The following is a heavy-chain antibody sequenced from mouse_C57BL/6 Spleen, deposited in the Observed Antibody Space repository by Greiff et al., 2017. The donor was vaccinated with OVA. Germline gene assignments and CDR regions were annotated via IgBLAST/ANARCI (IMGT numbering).Heavy chain of an antibody. D-gene: IGHD2-4*01. CDR2: ISSGGSYT. CDR3: ARHRDYDYGGFAY. Sequence: EVQGVESGGDLVKPGGSLKLSCAASGFTFSSYGMSWVRPTPDKRLEWVATISSGGSYTYYPDSVKGRFTISRDNAKNTLYLQMSSLKSEDTAMYYCARHRDYDYGGFAYWGQGTLVTVSA. CDR1: GFTFSSYG. V-gene: IGHV5-6*01. J-gene: IGHJ3*01.